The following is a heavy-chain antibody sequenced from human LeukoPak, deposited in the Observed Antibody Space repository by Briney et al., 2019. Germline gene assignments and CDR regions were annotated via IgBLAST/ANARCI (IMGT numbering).Heavy chain of an antibody. Sequence: SGGSLRLSCAASGFTFSSHAMSWVRQAPGKGLEWVSAISGSGGSTYYADSVKGRFTISRDNSKNTLYLQMNSLRAEDTAVYYCAKASCSSTSCYRFDYWGQGTLVTVSS. J-gene: IGHJ4*02. V-gene: IGHV3-23*01. CDR3: AKASCSSTSCYRFDY. D-gene: IGHD2-2*01. CDR2: ISGSGGST. CDR1: GFTFSSHA.